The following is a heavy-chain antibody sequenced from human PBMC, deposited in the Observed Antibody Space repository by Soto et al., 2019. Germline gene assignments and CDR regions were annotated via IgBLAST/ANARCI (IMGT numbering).Heavy chain of an antibody. CDR2: IHYRGST. CDR3: ARLATTVSTPNY. J-gene: IGHJ4*02. CDR1: GGSVSVDSYY. V-gene: IGHV4-39*01. D-gene: IGHD4-17*01. Sequence: SETLSLTCAVSGGSVSVDSYYWAWIRQPPGKGLEWIATIHYRGSTYYATSLKSRVTVSIDTSKNQFSLMLASVTATDTAFYYCARLATTVSTPNYWGQGTLVTVSS.